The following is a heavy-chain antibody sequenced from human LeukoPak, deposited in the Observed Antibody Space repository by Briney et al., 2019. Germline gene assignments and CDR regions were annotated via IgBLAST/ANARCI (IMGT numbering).Heavy chain of an antibody. V-gene: IGHV1-8*01. CDR3: ARAPAKSIAARRRLIGDWFDP. CDR1: GYTFTSYD. Sequence: ASVKVSCTASGYTFTSYDINWVRQATGQGLEWMGWMNPNSGNTGYAQKFQGRVTMTRNTSISTAYMELSSLRSEDTAVYYCARAPAKSIAARRRLIGDWFDPWGQGTLVTVSS. D-gene: IGHD6-6*01. J-gene: IGHJ5*02. CDR2: MNPNSGNT.